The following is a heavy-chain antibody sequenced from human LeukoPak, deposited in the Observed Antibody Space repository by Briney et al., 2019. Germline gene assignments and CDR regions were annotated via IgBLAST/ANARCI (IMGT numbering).Heavy chain of an antibody. D-gene: IGHD2-2*02. Sequence: GRSLRLSCAASGFSFDDYAMHWVRQPPGKGLEWVSGISWNSGSIGYADSVKGRFTISRDDAKNSLYLQMNSLRAEDTALYYCTKASFGVVLTTAIDYWGQGTLVTVSS. CDR3: TKASFGVVLTTAIDY. CDR2: ISWNSGSI. V-gene: IGHV3-9*01. J-gene: IGHJ4*02. CDR1: GFSFDDYA.